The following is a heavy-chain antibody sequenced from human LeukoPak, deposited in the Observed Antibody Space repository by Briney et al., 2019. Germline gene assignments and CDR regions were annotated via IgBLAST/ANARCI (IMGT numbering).Heavy chain of an antibody. D-gene: IGHD3-3*01. CDR2: IYHSGST. CDR3: ARASLRITIFGVDPPYYFDY. V-gene: IGHV4-30-2*01. CDR1: GGSFSGYS. Sequence: SETLSLTCAVYGGSFSGYSWSWIRQPPGKGLEWIGYIYHSGSTYYNPSLKSRVTISVDRSKNQFSLKLSSVTAADTAVYYCARASLRITIFGVDPPYYFDYWGQGTLVTVSS. J-gene: IGHJ4*02.